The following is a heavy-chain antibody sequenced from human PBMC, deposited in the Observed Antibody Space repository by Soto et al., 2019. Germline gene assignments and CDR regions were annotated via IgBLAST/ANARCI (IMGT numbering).Heavy chain of an antibody. J-gene: IGHJ4*02. CDR3: ARGGGRLQSKDLDY. CDR1: GYSISSGYY. CDR2: IYHSGST. Sequence: PSETLSLTCAVSGYSISSGYYWGWIRQPPGKGLEWIGSIYHSGSTYYNPSLKSRVTISVDTSKNQFSLKLSSVTADDTAVYYCARGGGRLQSKDLDYWGRGTLVTVSS. D-gene: IGHD1-1*01. V-gene: IGHV4-38-2*01.